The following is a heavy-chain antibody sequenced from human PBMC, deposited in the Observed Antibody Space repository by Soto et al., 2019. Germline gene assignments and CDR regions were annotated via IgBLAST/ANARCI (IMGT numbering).Heavy chain of an antibody. J-gene: IGHJ5*02. Sequence: GGSLRLSCAASGFTFSSYSMNWVRQAPGKGLEWVSSISSSSSYIYYADSVKGRFTIPRDNAKNSLYLQMNSLRAEDTAVYYCARDRCSSTSCYTNWFDPWGQGTLVTVSS. CDR1: GFTFSSYS. V-gene: IGHV3-21*01. D-gene: IGHD2-2*02. CDR3: ARDRCSSTSCYTNWFDP. CDR2: ISSSSSYI.